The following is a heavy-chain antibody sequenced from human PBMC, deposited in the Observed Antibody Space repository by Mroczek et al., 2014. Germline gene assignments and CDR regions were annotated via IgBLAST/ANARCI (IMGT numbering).Heavy chain of an antibody. D-gene: IGHD5-18*01. J-gene: IGHJ5*02. Sequence: VQLVESGAGLLKPSETLSLTCAVYGGSFSGYYWSWIRQPPGKGLEWIGEINHSGSTNYNPSLKSRVTISVDTSKNQFSLKLSSVTAADTAVYYCARGRGYSYGYSFWERCWFDPVGPGNPGHRLL. CDR2: INHSGST. CDR1: GGSFSGYY. V-gene: IGHV4-34*01. CDR3: ARGRGYSYGYSFWERCWFDP.